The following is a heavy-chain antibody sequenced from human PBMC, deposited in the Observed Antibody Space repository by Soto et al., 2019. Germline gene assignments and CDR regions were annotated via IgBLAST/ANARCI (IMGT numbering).Heavy chain of an antibody. Sequence: QVQLVESGGGVVQPGRSLRLSCAASGFTFRSYGMHWVRQAPGKGLEWVAVISYDGTNKYYADSVKGRFTISRDNPKNTLYLQMNSLRVEHTAVYYCANPDSYGENDASWGQGTLVTVSS. CDR2: ISYDGTNK. V-gene: IGHV3-30*18. CDR3: ANPDSYGENDAS. J-gene: IGHJ4*02. D-gene: IGHD4-17*01. CDR1: GFTFRSYG.